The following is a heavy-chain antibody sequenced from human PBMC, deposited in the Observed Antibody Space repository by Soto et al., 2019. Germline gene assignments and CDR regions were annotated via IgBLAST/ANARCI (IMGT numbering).Heavy chain of an antibody. CDR1: GFTFSSYA. Sequence: GGSLRLSCAASGFTFSSYAMHWVRQAPGKGLEWVAVISYDGSNKYYADSVKGRFTISRDNSKNTLYLQMNSLRAEDTAVYYCARDPDPHYDFWGVPGYYGMDVWGQGTTVTVSS. CDR3: ARDPDPHYDFWGVPGYYGMDV. CDR2: ISYDGSNK. J-gene: IGHJ6*02. V-gene: IGHV3-30-3*01. D-gene: IGHD3-3*01.